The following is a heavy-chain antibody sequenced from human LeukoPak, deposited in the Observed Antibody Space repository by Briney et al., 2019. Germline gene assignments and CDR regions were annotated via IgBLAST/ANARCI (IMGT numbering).Heavy chain of an antibody. Sequence: SETLSLTCTVSGGSISSYYWTWIRQPPGKGLEWIGYIYYSGNTNHNPSLKSRVTISVDTSKNQFSLKLSSVTAADTAVYYCASSGSSGYYDNWGQGTLATVSS. CDR2: IYYSGNT. D-gene: IGHD3-22*01. CDR3: ASSGSSGYYDN. CDR1: GGSISSYY. V-gene: IGHV4-59*01. J-gene: IGHJ4*02.